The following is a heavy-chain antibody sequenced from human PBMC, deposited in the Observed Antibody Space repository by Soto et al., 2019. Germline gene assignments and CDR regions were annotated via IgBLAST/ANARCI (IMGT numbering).Heavy chain of an antibody. J-gene: IGHJ6*02. D-gene: IGHD3-10*01. V-gene: IGHV1-8*01. Sequence: QVQLVQSGAEVKKPGASVKVSCKASGYTFSSNDINWVRQAPGQGLEWMGWMNPNRGNTDYAQKFRGRVTMTTNTSISTAYMELSSLRSEDTAVYYCARGSWFGDVGNFDYALDVWGQGTTVTVSS. CDR1: GYTFSSND. CDR3: ARGSWFGDVGNFDYALDV. CDR2: MNPNRGNT.